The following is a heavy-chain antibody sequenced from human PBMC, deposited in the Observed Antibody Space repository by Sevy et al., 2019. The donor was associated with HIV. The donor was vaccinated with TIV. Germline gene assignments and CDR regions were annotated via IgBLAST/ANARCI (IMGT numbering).Heavy chain of an antibody. CDR1: GFTFSTYG. J-gene: IGHJ4*02. CDR2: IWFDGSNT. D-gene: IGHD4-17*01. CDR3: ARDLEFYDYGDYGPAFMPDY. Sequence: GGSLRLSCAASGFTFSTYGMHWVRQAPGKGLEWVAVIWFDGSNTYYADSVKGRFPISRDIAKNTLNLQMNSLRAEDTAGYYCARDLEFYDYGDYGPAFMPDYWGQGTLVTVSS. V-gene: IGHV3-33*01.